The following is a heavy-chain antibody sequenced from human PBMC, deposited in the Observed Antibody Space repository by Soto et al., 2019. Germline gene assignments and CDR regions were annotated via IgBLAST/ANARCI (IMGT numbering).Heavy chain of an antibody. V-gene: IGHV2-70*04. Sequence: CPTLVNPTQTLTLACTFSGFSLSASGMRVSWIRQPPGKALEWLARIDWDDDKFYSTSLKTRLTISKDTSTNQVVLTMTNMDPVDTATYYCARGYSYGRYYGMHVPGQGPTVRVSS. CDR3: ARGYSYGRYYGMHV. J-gene: IGHJ6*02. CDR2: IDWDDDK. D-gene: IGHD5-18*01. CDR1: GFSLSASGMR.